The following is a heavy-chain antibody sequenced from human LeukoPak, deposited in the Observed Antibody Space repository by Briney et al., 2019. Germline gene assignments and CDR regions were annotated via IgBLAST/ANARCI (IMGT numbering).Heavy chain of an antibody. CDR3: AGETTVTRDFQH. CDR2: ISYDGSNK. J-gene: IGHJ1*01. V-gene: IGHV3-30-3*01. Sequence: PGRSLRLSCAASGFTFSSYAMHWVRQAPGKGLEWVAVISYDGSNKYYADSVKGRFTISRDNSKNTLYLQMNSLRAEDTAVYYCAGETTVTRDFQHWGQGTLVTVSS. D-gene: IGHD4-17*01. CDR1: GFTFSSYA.